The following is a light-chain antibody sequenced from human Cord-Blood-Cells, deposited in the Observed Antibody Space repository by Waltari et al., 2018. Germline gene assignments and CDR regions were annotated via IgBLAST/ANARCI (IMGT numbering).Light chain of an antibody. CDR3: SSYTSSSTLYVV. Sequence: QSALTQPASVSGSPGPSITIPCTGTSSDVGGYHYVSWYQQHPGKAPKLMIYEVSNRPSGVSNRFSGSKSGNTASLTISGLQAEDEADYYCSSYTSSSTLYVVFGGGTKLTVL. V-gene: IGLV2-14*01. J-gene: IGLJ2*01. CDR2: EVS. CDR1: SSDVGGYHY.